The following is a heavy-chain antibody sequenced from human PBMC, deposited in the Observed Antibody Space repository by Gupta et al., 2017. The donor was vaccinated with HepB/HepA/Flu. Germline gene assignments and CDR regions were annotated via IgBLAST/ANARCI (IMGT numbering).Heavy chain of an antibody. CDR3: VRLEATGTD. D-gene: IGHD3-3*01. CDR1: GFTFSAYW. J-gene: IGHJ4*02. V-gene: IGHV3-74*01. Sequence: EVQLVESGGDLVQPGGSLRLSCAASGFTFSAYWMHWVRQSPGKGLVWVSRINRDGSATSYADSVKGRFTISRDNAKNTVYLQMNRLSAEDTAVYYCVRLEATGTDWGQGTLVTVSS. CDR2: INRDGSAT.